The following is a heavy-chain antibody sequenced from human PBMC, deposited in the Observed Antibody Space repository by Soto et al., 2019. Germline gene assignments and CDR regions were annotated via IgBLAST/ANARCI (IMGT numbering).Heavy chain of an antibody. J-gene: IGHJ6*03. CDR2: ISSNGGST. Sequence: PWGSLRLCCAASGFTFSSYAMHWVRQAPGKGLEYVSAISSNGGSTYYANSVKGRCTISRDNSKNTLYLQMGSLRAEDMAVYYCARGRAYYDFWSGGDGYYYTDVWGKGTTVTVSS. CDR1: GFTFSSYA. CDR3: ARGRAYYDFWSGGDGYYYTDV. V-gene: IGHV3-64*01. D-gene: IGHD3-3*01.